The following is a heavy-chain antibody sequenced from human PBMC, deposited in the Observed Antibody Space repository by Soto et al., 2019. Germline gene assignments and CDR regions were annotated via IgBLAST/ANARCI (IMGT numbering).Heavy chain of an antibody. CDR2: LSGSGGRT. CDR1: GFTFSSYA. J-gene: IGHJ4*02. D-gene: IGHD5-12*01. Sequence: EVQLLESGGGLVQPGVSLRLSCAASGFTFSSYAMSWVRQAPGKGLEWVSALSGSGGRTYYADSVKGRFTISRDNSKNTLYLQMNSLRAEDTAVYYCAKETPGEYSGYESIDFGGQGTLVTVSS. V-gene: IGHV3-23*01. CDR3: AKETPGEYSGYESIDF.